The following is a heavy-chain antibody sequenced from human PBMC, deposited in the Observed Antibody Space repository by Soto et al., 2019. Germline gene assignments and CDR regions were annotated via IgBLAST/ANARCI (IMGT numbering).Heavy chain of an antibody. CDR3: ASRYYYGSGREGF. J-gene: IGHJ4*02. D-gene: IGHD3-10*01. V-gene: IGHV1-18*01. CDR2: ISAYNGNT. Sequence: QVQLVQSGAEVKKPGASVKVSCKASGYTFTSYGISWVRQAPGQGLEWMGWISAYNGNTNYAQKLQDRVTMTTDTSTRNAYVELRSLRSDDTDVYYFASRYYYGSGREGFWGQGTLVTLSS. CDR1: GYTFTSYG.